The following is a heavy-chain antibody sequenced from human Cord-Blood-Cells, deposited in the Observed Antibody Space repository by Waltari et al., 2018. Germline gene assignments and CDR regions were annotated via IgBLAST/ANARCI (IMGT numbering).Heavy chain of an antibody. J-gene: IGHJ4*02. Sequence: EVQLVESGGGLVQPGGSLRLSCAASGFPFSSYGRSWVRKAPGKGLEWVANIKQDGSEKYYVDSVKGRFTISRDNAKNSLYLQMNSLRAEDTAVYYCARDKLGIFDYWGQGTLVTVSS. CDR1: GFPFSSYG. CDR2: IKQDGSEK. CDR3: ARDKLGIFDY. D-gene: IGHD7-27*01. V-gene: IGHV3-7*01.